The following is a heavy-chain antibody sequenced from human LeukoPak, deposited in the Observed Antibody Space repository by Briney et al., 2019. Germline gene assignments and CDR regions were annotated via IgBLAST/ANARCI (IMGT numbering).Heavy chain of an antibody. D-gene: IGHD6-19*01. CDR3: ARDGRAGSLFAY. V-gene: IGHV4-59*01. J-gene: IGHJ4*02. CDR1: GGSISGYY. CDR2: ISYSGST. Sequence: SETLSLTCTVSGGSISGYYWSWIRQPPGKGLEWVGYISYSGSTNYNPSLNSRVTISVDTSKNQFSLKLSSVTAADTAIYYCARDGRAGSLFAYWGQGTLVTVSS.